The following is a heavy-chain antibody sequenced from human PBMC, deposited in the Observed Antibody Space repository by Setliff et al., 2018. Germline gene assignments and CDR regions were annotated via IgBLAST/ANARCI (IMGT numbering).Heavy chain of an antibody. CDR3: AKDDQIRGHNLDY. CDR1: GFTFSSYT. D-gene: IGHD3-10*01. V-gene: IGHV3-23*01. J-gene: IGHJ4*02. CDR2: ISGSGGNT. Sequence: PGGSLRLSCAASGFTFSSYTMSWVRQAPGKGLEWVSAISGSGGNTYFADSVKGRFTISRDTSNNTLYLQMNSLRADDTATYYCAKDDQIRGHNLDYWGQGTLVTVSS.